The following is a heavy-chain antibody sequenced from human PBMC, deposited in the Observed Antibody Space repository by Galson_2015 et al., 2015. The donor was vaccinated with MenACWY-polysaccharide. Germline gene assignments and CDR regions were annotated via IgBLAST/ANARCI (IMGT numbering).Heavy chain of an antibody. CDR2: IYPGDSNV. V-gene: IGHV5-51*01. CDR3: ARQGGYCNAGACYSYYFGP. Sequence: QSGAEVKQPGESLKISCKGSGYSFTNYWIGWVRQMPGKGLEWMGIIYPGDSNVKYNPSFQGQVTISVDRSVSTAYPQWSSLKASDTAMYYCARQGGYCNAGACYSYYFGPWGQGTLVTVSS. CDR1: GYSFTNYW. D-gene: IGHD2-15*01. J-gene: IGHJ5*02.